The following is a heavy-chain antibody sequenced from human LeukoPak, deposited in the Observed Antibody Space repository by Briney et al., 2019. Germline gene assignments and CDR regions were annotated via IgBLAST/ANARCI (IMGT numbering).Heavy chain of an antibody. Sequence: ASVKVSCKVSGYTLTELSMHWVRQAPGKGLEWMGGFDPEDGETIYAQKFQGRVTMTEDTSTDTAYMELNSLRSEDTAVYYCATSTLYYYDSSGDHTIDYWGQGTLVTVSS. CDR3: ATSTLYYYDSSGDHTIDY. CDR1: GYTLTELS. V-gene: IGHV1-24*01. D-gene: IGHD3-22*01. CDR2: FDPEDGET. J-gene: IGHJ4*02.